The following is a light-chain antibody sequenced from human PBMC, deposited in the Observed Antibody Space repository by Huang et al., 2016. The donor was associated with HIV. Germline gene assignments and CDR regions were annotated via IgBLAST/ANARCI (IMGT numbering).Light chain of an antibody. CDR1: QSMSTY. CDR3: QQTYNTPHA. CDR2: AAS. J-gene: IGKJ4*01. V-gene: IGKV1-39*01. Sequence: DIQMTQSPSSLSASVGDRVTITCRASQSMSTYLNWYQQKPGKAPKLLIYAASSLQSGVPSRFSGSGSGTDFTLTVSSLQPEDFATYYCQQTYNTPHAFGGGTKVEIK.